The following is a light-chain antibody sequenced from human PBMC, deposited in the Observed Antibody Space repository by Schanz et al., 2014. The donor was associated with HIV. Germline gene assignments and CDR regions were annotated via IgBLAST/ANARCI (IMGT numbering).Light chain of an antibody. Sequence: EIVLTQSPATLSLSPGERATLSCRASQSVSSYLAWYQQKPGQAPRLLIYDASSRATGISDRFSGSGSGTDFTLTISRLEPEDFAVYYCQHYGSSSWTFGQGTKVEIK. CDR3: QHYGSSSWT. V-gene: IGKV3-20*01. J-gene: IGKJ1*01. CDR1: QSVSSY. CDR2: DAS.